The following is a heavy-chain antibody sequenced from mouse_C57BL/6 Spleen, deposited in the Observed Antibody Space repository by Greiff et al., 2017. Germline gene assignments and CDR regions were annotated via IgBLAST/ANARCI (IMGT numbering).Heavy chain of an antibody. J-gene: IGHJ3*01. V-gene: IGHV1-80*01. CDR1: GYAFSSYW. D-gene: IGHD3-2*02. CDR3: AREEAQLRLLAWFAD. Sequence: QVQLKQSGAELVKPGASVKISCKASGYAFSSYWMNWVKQRPGKGLEWIGQIYPGDGDTNYNGKFKGTATLTADKSSSTAYMQLSSLTSEDSAVYFGAREEAQLRLLAWFADWGQGTLVTVSA. CDR2: IYPGDGDT.